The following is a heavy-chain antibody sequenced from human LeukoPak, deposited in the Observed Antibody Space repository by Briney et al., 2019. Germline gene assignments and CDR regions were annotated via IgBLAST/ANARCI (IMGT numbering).Heavy chain of an antibody. CDR1: GGSFSGYY. CDR2: INHSGST. Sequence: SETLSLTCAVYGGSFSGYYWSWIRQPPGKGLEWIGEINHSGSTNYNPSLKSRVTISVDTSKNQFSLKLSSVTAADTAVYYCARTDMIYRDGDAFDIWGQGTMVTVSS. D-gene: IGHD5-24*01. J-gene: IGHJ3*02. CDR3: ARTDMIYRDGDAFDI. V-gene: IGHV4-34*01.